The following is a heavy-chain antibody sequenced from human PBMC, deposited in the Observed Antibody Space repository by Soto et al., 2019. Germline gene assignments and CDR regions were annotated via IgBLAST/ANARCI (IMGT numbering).Heavy chain of an antibody. J-gene: IGHJ4*02. CDR2: ISYDGSNK. V-gene: IGHV3-30-3*01. CDR1: GFTFSSYA. CDR3: VRDKSPYSSGWHNRHFDY. D-gene: IGHD6-19*01. Sequence: QVQLVESGGGVVQPGRSLRLSCAASGFTFSSYAMHWVRQAPGKGLEWVAVISYDGSNKYYADSVKGRFTIFRDNSKTLYLQMNSLRAEDTAVYYCVRDKSPYSSGWHNRHFDYWCQGTLVSVSS.